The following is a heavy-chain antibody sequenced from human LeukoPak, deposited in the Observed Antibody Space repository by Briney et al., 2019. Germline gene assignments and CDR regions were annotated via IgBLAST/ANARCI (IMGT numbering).Heavy chain of an antibody. CDR3: ARCATGKTFGSLREIKKSREIDY. D-gene: IGHD1-1*01. J-gene: IGHJ4*02. V-gene: IGHV3-21*01. CDR2: ISSSSSYI. Sequence: PGGSLRLSCAASGFTFSSYSMNWVRQAPGKGLEWVSSISSSSSYIHYADSVRGRFTISRDNAKNSLFLQMNSLRGEDTAVYYCARCATGKTFGSLREIKKSREIDYWGQGTLVTVSS. CDR1: GFTFSSYS.